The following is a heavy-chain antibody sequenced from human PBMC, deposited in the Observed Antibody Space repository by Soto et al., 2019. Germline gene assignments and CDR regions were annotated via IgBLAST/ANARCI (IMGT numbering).Heavy chain of an antibody. J-gene: IGHJ4*02. CDR1: GFTFSSYA. Sequence: GSLRLSCAASGFTFSSYAMSWVRQAPGKGLEWVSAISGSGGSTYYADSVKGRFTISRDNSKNTLYLQMNSLRAEDTAVYYCAKGPPYYDFWSGSHSPTFDYWGQGTLVTVSS. D-gene: IGHD3-3*01. CDR3: AKGPPYYDFWSGSHSPTFDY. V-gene: IGHV3-23*01. CDR2: ISGSGGST.